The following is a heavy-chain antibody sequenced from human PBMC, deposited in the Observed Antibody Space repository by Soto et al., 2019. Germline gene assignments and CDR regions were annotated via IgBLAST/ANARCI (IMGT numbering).Heavy chain of an antibody. CDR2: ISYSGTT. V-gene: IGHV4-30-2*01. CDR1: TGSVSSGTYS. J-gene: IGHJ6*02. Sequence: LSLPCTVSTGSVSSGTYSWSWGGQPQGKGLEWIGYISYSGTTYYTPSLKSRLTMSMDRANDHFSLNLTSVTAAYTAVYFCARGHYYYGMDVWGQGITLTVSS. CDR3: ARGHYYYGMDV.